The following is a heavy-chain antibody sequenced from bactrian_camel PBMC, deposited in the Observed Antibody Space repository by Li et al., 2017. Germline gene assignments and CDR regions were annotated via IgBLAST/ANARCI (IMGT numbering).Heavy chain of an antibody. CDR3: AAYPRGNDCSLRAIDFSY. Sequence: HVQLVESGGGSVQAGGSLRLSCKVSGHSRGSNCVGWYRLPPGRAPAEREGIAAIRPAGATTAYASSVRDRFVISLDTATDTVYLQMNSLRPEDTAMYYCAAYPRGNDCSLRAIDFSYWGEGTQVTVS. CDR1: GHSRGSNC. CDR2: IRPAGATT. V-gene: IGHV3S56*01. J-gene: IGHJ4*01. D-gene: IGHD3*01.